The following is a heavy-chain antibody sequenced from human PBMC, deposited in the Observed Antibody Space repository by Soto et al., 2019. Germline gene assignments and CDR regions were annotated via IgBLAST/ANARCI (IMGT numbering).Heavy chain of an antibody. V-gene: IGHV3-23*01. CDR3: VKDAVPYNGKWDWFDP. J-gene: IGHJ5*02. CDR2: ICGVGTER. D-gene: IGHD1-20*01. CDR1: GFTFSDYA. Sequence: DVQLLESGGGLVQPGGSLRLSCAASGFTFSDYAMTWVRQAPGKGPEWVSSICGVGTERYYADSVKGRFTISRDNSKNTLFLQMSSRRSDDTAVYYCVKDAVPYNGKWDWFDPWGQGTLVTVSS.